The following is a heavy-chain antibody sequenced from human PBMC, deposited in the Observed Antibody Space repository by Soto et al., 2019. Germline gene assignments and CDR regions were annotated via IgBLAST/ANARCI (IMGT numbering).Heavy chain of an antibody. CDR3: ARDWMVRGVMQDYYGMDV. CDR1: GGTFSSYA. J-gene: IGHJ6*02. CDR2: IIPIFGTA. V-gene: IGHV1-69*01. Sequence: QEQLVQSGAEVKKPGSSVKVSCKASGGTFSSYAISWVRQAPGQGLEWMGGIIPIFGTANYAQKFQGRVTITADESTSTAYMELSSLRSEDTAVYYCARDWMVRGVMQDYYGMDVWGQGTTVTVSS. D-gene: IGHD3-10*01.